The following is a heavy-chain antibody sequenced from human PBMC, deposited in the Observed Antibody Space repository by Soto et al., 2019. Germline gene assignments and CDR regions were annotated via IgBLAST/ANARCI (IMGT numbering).Heavy chain of an antibody. J-gene: IGHJ5*02. Sequence: ASVKVSCKASGYTFTGYYMHWVRQAPGQGLEWMGWINPNSGGANYAQKFQGRVTMTRDTSISTAYMELSRLRSDDTDVYYCARGNIVVVPAAIRCDPWGQGTLVTVSS. D-gene: IGHD2-2*02. CDR1: GYTFTGYY. V-gene: IGHV1-2*02. CDR2: INPNSGGA. CDR3: ARGNIVVVPAAIRCDP.